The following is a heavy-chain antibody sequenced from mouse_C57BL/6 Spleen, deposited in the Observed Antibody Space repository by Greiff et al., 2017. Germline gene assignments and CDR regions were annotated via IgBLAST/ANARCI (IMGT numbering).Heavy chain of an antibody. Sequence: VQLQQSGPELVKPGASVKISCKASGYSFTGYYMNWVKQSPEKSLEWIGEINPSTGGTTYNQKFKAKATLTVDKSSSTAYMQLKSLTSEDSAVYYCARSGDSPYYYAMDYWGQGTSVTVSS. CDR2: INPSTGGT. V-gene: IGHV1-42*01. CDR1: GYSFTGYY. D-gene: IGHD4-1*01. CDR3: ARSGDSPYYYAMDY. J-gene: IGHJ4*01.